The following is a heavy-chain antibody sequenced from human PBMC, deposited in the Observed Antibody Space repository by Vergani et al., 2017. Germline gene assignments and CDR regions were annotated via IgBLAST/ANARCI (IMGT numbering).Heavy chain of an antibody. CDR3: AIGSFDYYMDV. V-gene: IGHV4-59*01. D-gene: IGHD1-26*01. Sequence: QVQLQESGPGLVKPSETLSLTCIVSGGSISSYYWSWIRQLPGKGLEWIGYIYYSGSTNYNPSLKSRVTISVDTSKNQCSLKLRSVTAADTAVYYCAIGSFDYYMDVWGKGTTVTVSS. CDR2: IYYSGST. CDR1: GGSISSYY. J-gene: IGHJ6*03.